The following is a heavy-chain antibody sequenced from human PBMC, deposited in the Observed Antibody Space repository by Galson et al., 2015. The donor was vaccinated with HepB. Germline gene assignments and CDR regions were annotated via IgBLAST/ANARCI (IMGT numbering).Heavy chain of an antibody. CDR3: ARVGALVTGTTSHIDY. D-gene: IGHD1-7*01. CDR2: INPNSGGT. J-gene: IGHJ4*02. Sequence: SVKVSCKASGYTFTAYYMHWVRQAPGQGLEWIGWINPNSGGTNYAQKFQGRVTMTRDTSISTAYMELSRLRSDDTAVYYCARVGALVTGTTSHIDYWGQGTLVTVSS. V-gene: IGHV1-2*02. CDR1: GYTFTAYY.